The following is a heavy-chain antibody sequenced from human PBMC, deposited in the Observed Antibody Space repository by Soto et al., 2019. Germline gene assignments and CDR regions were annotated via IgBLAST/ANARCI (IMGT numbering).Heavy chain of an antibody. V-gene: IGHV3-21*01. J-gene: IGHJ4*02. Sequence: PGGSLRLSCAASGFTFSSYSMNWVRQAPGKGLEWVSSISSSSSYIYYADSVKGRFTISRDNAKNSLYLQMNSLRAEDTAVYYCARDRGGGYYDSSGYEIDYWGQGTLVTVSS. CDR1: GFTFSSYS. D-gene: IGHD3-22*01. CDR2: ISSSSSYI. CDR3: ARDRGGGYYDSSGYEIDY.